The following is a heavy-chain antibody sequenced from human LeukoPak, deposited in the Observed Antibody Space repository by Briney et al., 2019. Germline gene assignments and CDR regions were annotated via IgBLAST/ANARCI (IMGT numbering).Heavy chain of an antibody. D-gene: IGHD4-17*01. Sequence: GSLRLSCAASGFTVNTYDMHWVRQAPGEGQEWIAYFGISGTIYYADSVRGRFTISRDNAKNSLFLQMNSLRVDDTAIYYCAGYGVYPYWGQGTPVTVSS. CDR1: GFTVNTYD. CDR3: AGYGVYPY. CDR2: FGISGTI. J-gene: IGHJ4*02. V-gene: IGHV3-48*01.